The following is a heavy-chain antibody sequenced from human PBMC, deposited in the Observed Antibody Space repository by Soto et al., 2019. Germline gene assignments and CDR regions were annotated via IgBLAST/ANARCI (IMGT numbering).Heavy chain of an antibody. J-gene: IGHJ5*02. V-gene: IGHV5-51*01. CDR2: IYPGDSDT. CDR3: ARLDSGIAAAGNWFDP. Sequence: PGESLKISCKGSGYSFTSYWIGWVRQMPGKGLEWMGIIYPGDSDTRYSPSFQGQVTISADKSISTAYLQWSSLKASDTAMYYCARLDSGIAAAGNWFDPWGQGTLVTVSS. CDR1: GYSFTSYW. D-gene: IGHD6-13*01.